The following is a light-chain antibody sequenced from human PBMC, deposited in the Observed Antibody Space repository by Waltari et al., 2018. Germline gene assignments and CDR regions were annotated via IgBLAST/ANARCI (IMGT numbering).Light chain of an antibody. CDR2: EVA. CDR1: SSDVAQYNL. J-gene: IGLJ1*01. Sequence: QSALTQPASVSRSPGQSITIPCTGTSSDVAQYNLVSWYQHHPDKAPKLMIYEVAKRPSGVSNRFSGSKSGNTASLTISGLQAEDEADYYCCSYAGGGTYVFGRGTKATVL. V-gene: IGLV2-23*02. CDR3: CSYAGGGTYV.